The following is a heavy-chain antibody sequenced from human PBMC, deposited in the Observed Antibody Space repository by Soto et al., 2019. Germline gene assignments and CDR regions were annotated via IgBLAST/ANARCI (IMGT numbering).Heavy chain of an antibody. J-gene: IGHJ4*02. Sequence: GWSXRLSGLASVFIICNFGIVWFRQTPGRGLEWMSFISRSHSDIYYADSVKGRFTISRDNAKNSMFLQMNRLRDEDRAVYYFGREVRNGYIPYYLETWGQGGPVTVSS. V-gene: IGHV3-21*06. CDR3: GREVRNGYIPYYLET. CDR1: VFIICNFG. CDR2: ISRSHSDI. D-gene: IGHD5-12*01.